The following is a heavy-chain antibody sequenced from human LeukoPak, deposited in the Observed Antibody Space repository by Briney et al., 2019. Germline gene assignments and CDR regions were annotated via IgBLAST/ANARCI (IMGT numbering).Heavy chain of an antibody. CDR2: ISGSGGST. Sequence: GGSLRLSCAASGFTFSNYAMSWVRQAPGKGLEWVSAISGSGGSTFYADSVKGRFTISRDNSKNTLYLQMNSLRAEDTAVYYCAKDRGVVVVITTNWGQGTLVTVSS. CDR3: AKDRGVVVVITTN. D-gene: IGHD3-22*01. V-gene: IGHV3-23*01. J-gene: IGHJ4*02. CDR1: GFTFSNYA.